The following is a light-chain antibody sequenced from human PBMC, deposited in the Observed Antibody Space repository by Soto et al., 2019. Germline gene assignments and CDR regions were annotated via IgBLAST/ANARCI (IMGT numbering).Light chain of an antibody. CDR1: QSVSID. V-gene: IGKV3-15*01. CDR3: QQYNKWPLT. CDR2: GAS. Sequence: DIVLTQSPGTLSLSPGERATISCRASQSVSIDLAWYQQTPGQAPRLLIYGASTRATGIPVRFSGSASGTEFTLTISSLQSEDFTVYYCQQYNKWPLTFGQGTKVDIK. J-gene: IGKJ1*01.